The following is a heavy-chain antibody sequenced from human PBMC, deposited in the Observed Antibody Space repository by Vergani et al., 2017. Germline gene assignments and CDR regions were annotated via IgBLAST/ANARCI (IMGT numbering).Heavy chain of an antibody. CDR2: IYYSGST. CDR1: GSSIKSSNYY. Sequence: QLQLQESGPGLAKPSATLSLTCSVSGSSIKSSNYYWGGIRQPPGKGMEWIAIIYYSGSTYYNPSLNSRVTISVDTSKNQFSLKLGSVTAADTAVYFCAGHSTVEWLVKLGWIDPWGQGILVTVSS. CDR3: AGHSTVEWLVKLGWIDP. J-gene: IGHJ5*02. D-gene: IGHD6-19*01. V-gene: IGHV4-39*01.